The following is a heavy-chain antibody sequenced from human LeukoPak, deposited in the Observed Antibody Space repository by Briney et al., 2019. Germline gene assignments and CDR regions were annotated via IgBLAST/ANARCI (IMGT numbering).Heavy chain of an antibody. V-gene: IGHV4-38-2*02. CDR1: GYSISSGYY. D-gene: IGHD5-12*01. CDR3: ASGLYYYYYMDV. J-gene: IGHJ6*03. CDR2: IYHSGST. Sequence: SETLSLTCTVSGYSISSGYYWGWIRRPPGKGLEWIGSIYHSGSTYYNPSLKSRVTISVDTSKNQFSLKLSSVTAADTAVYYCASGLYYYYYMDVWGKGTTVTVSS.